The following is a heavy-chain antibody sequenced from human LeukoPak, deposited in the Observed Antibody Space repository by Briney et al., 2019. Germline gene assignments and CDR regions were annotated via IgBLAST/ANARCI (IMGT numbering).Heavy chain of an antibody. CDR2: ISNTGST. Sequence: PSETLSLTCTVSGGSIRSYYCSWFRQPPGKGLEWIAYISNTGSTKYNPSLRRRSTISVETPKNPFSLKLSSVTAADTAVYYCARAVGDYTFDYWGQGALVTVSS. CDR3: ARAVGDYTFDY. CDR1: GGSIRSYY. J-gene: IGHJ4*02. D-gene: IGHD4-17*01. V-gene: IGHV4-59*01.